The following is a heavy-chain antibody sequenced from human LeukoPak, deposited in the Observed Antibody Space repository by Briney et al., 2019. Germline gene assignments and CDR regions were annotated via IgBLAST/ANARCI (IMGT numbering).Heavy chain of an antibody. CDR1: GFTFSSYD. V-gene: IGHV3-53*01. CDR2: IYSGGST. D-gene: IGHD3-22*01. Sequence: GGSLRLSCAASGFTFSSYDMSWVRQAPGKGLEWVSVIYSGGSTYYADSVKGRFTISRDNSKNTLYLQMNSLRAEDTAVYYCARVREDYYDSSGYFDYWGQGTLVTVSS. J-gene: IGHJ4*02. CDR3: ARVREDYYDSSGYFDY.